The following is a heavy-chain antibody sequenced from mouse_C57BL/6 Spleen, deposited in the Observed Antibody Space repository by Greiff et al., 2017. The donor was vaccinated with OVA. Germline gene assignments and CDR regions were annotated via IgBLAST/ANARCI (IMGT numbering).Heavy chain of an antibody. CDR3: AGGDGYYNAMDY. Sequence: QVQLKESGAELVKPGASVKISCKASGYAFSSYWMNWVKQRPGKGLEWIGQIYPGDGDTNYNGKFKGKATLTADKSSSTAYMQLSSLTSEDSAVYFCAGGDGYYNAMDYWGQGTSVTVSS. CDR1: GYAFSSYW. J-gene: IGHJ4*01. D-gene: IGHD2-3*01. V-gene: IGHV1-80*01. CDR2: IYPGDGDT.